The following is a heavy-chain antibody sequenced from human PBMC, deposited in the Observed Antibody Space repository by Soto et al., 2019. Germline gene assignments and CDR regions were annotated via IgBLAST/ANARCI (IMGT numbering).Heavy chain of an antibody. V-gene: IGHV4-61*01. CDR1: GGSVSSETSF. CDR3: AREDMSGTYYFDS. Sequence: SETLSLTCSVSGGSVSSETSFWTWIRHPPGKGLEWIGYIYHSGITNSNPSLKSRVTISADTSKNQFSLSLSSVTAADTAVYYCAREDMSGTYYFDSWGQGTLVTVSS. CDR2: IYHSGIT. J-gene: IGHJ4*02. D-gene: IGHD1-26*01.